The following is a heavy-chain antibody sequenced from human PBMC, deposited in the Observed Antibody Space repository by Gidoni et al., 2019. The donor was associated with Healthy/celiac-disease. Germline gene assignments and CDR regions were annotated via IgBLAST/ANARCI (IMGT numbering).Heavy chain of an antibody. J-gene: IGHJ4*02. Sequence: QVQLVQSGAEVKKHGSSVKVPCKASGGTFSSYTYSWVRQAPGQGLEWMGRIIPILGIANYAQKFQGRVTITADKSTSTAYMELSSLRSEDTAVYYCASHFGAARSFDYWGQGTLVTVSS. D-gene: IGHD6-6*01. V-gene: IGHV1-69*02. CDR3: ASHFGAARSFDY. CDR1: GGTFSSYT. CDR2: IIPILGIA.